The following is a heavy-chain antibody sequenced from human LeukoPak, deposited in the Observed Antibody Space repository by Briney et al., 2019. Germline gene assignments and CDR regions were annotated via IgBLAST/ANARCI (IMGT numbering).Heavy chain of an antibody. CDR2: TYYRSKWYN. CDR1: GDSVSGNSTA. V-gene: IGHV6-1*01. CDR3: ARGGQGDGYSADEAFDF. Sequence: SQTLSLTSAISGDSVSGNSTAYNWVRQSPSRGLEWLGRTYYRSKWYNDYAVSVKSRIIINPDTSKNQLSLQLKSVTPEDTAVYYCARGGQGDGYSADEAFDFWGQGTMVTVS. J-gene: IGHJ3*01. D-gene: IGHD5-24*01.